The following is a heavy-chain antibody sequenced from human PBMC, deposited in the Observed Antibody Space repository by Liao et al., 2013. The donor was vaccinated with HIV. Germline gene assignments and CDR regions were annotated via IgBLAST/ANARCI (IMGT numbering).Heavy chain of an antibody. CDR1: GGSFSGYY. J-gene: IGHJ4*02. Sequence: QVQLQQWGAGLLKPSETLSLTCAVYGGSFSGYYWSWIRQPPGKGLEWIGEINHSGSTNYNPSLKSRVTISVDTSKNQFSLNLSSVTAADTAVYYCARSRFDYGDNFDYWGQGTLVTVSS. V-gene: IGHV4-34*01. D-gene: IGHD4-17*01. CDR2: INHSGST. CDR3: ARSRFDYGDNFDY.